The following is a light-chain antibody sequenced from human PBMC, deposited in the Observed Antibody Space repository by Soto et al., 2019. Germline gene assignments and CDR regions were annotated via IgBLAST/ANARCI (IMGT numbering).Light chain of an antibody. CDR1: QSVSTSY. J-gene: IGKJ5*01. Sequence: VMTQSPATLSVSPGERATLSCRASQSVSTSYLAWYQQKPGQAPRLLIDDATNTATGIPARGSGSGSGTDFTLTNSSLEDDDFAVYYCQHRSNWPTFGQGTRVEI. CDR3: QHRSNWPT. CDR2: DAT. V-gene: IGKV3D-20*02.